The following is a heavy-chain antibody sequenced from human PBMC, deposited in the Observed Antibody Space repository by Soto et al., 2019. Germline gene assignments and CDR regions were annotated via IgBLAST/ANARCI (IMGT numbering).Heavy chain of an antibody. CDR2: IYPGDSDT. D-gene: IGHD6-19*01. CDR1: GYSFTSYW. J-gene: IGHJ6*02. V-gene: IGHV5-51*01. Sequence: PGESLKISCKGSGYSFTSYWIDWVRQMPGKGLEWMGIIYPGDSDTRYSPSFQGQVTISADKSISTAYLQWSSLKASDTAMYYCARSRSPGYSSGWYFGYGMDVWGQGTTVTVSS. CDR3: ARSRSPGYSSGWYFGYGMDV.